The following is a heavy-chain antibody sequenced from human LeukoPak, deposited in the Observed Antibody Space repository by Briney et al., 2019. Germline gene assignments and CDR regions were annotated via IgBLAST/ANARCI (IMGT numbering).Heavy chain of an antibody. D-gene: IGHD3-22*01. Sequence: PGGSLRLSCAASGFTFSGSAMHWVRQASGKGLEWVGRIRSKANSYATAYAASVKGRFTISRDDSKNTAYLQMNSLKTEDTAVYYCTSKPIVVVTTSPPYYMDVWGKGTTVTVSS. V-gene: IGHV3-73*01. CDR3: TSKPIVVVTTSPPYYMDV. CDR1: GFTFSGSA. J-gene: IGHJ6*03. CDR2: IRSKANSYAT.